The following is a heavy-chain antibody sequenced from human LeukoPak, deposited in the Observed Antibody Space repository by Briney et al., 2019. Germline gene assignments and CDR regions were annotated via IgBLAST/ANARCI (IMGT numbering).Heavy chain of an antibody. CDR1: GGSISSYF. CDR3: ARASAGRWIDY. D-gene: IGHD6-13*01. V-gene: IGHV4-4*07. CDR2: IYGGEGT. Sequence: SETLSLTCSVSGGSISSYFWSWIRQPAGKGLEWIGRIYGGEGTNYSPSLKSRITMSVESSKSQFSLNLRYVTAADTAVYFCARASAGRWIDYWGQGILVTVSS. J-gene: IGHJ4*02.